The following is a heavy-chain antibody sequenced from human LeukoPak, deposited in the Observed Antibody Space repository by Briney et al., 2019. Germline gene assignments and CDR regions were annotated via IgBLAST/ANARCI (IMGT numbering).Heavy chain of an antibody. V-gene: IGHV4-39*01. CDR1: GGSISSSSTY. CDR2: IYYSGST. Sequence: KASETLSLTCTVSGGSISSSSTYWGWIRQPPGQGLEWIGSIYYSGSTYYSPSLKSRVTISVDTSKNQFSLKLSSVTAADTAVYYCASQYDSSGYYYFDYWGQGTLVTVSS. CDR3: ASQYDSSGYYYFDY. D-gene: IGHD3-22*01. J-gene: IGHJ4*02.